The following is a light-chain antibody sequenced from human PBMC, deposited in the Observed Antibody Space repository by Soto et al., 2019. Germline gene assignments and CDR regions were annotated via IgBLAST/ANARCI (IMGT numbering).Light chain of an antibody. CDR1: QDIGSY. J-gene: IGKJ4*01. V-gene: IGKV1-9*01. Sequence: KLTQSPSALSSLFGDTVTITCLGSQDIGSYLAWYQQHPEEAPQLLIFAASTLQSGAPSRFSGRGYGTDFTLTISSLQAEDFATYYCQQLSTSPSTFGGGTKVDIK. CDR2: AAS. CDR3: QQLSTSPST.